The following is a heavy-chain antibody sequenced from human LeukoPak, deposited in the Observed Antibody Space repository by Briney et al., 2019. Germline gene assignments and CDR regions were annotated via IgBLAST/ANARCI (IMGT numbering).Heavy chain of an antibody. CDR2: ISGSGGST. CDR1: GFTFSIYA. V-gene: IGHV3-23*01. J-gene: IGHJ6*02. CDR3: AHFGSYYYYYGMDV. Sequence: GGSLRLSCAASGFTFSIYAMSWVRQAPGKGLEWVSAISGSGGSTYYADSVKGRFTISRDNSKNTLYLQMNSLRAEDTAVYYCAHFGSYYYYYGMDVWGQGTTVTVS. D-gene: IGHD3-10*01.